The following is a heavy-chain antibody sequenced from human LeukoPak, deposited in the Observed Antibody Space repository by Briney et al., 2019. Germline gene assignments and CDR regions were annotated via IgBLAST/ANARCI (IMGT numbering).Heavy chain of an antibody. CDR2: INWNGGST. V-gene: IGHV3-20*04. CDR3: ARDPGATPVHAFDI. CDR1: GFTFDDYG. D-gene: IGHD1-26*01. Sequence: PGGSLRLSCAASGFTFDDYGMSWVRQAPGKGLEWVSGINWNGGSTGCADSVKGRFTISRDNAKNSLYLQMNGLRAEDTALYYCARDPGATPVHAFDIWGQGTMVTVSS. J-gene: IGHJ3*02.